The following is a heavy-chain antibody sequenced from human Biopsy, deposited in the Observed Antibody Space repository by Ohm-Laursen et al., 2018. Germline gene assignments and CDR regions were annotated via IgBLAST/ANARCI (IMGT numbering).Heavy chain of an antibody. D-gene: IGHD1-26*01. CDR2: IYYSGGT. CDR3: ARVEAGTYDALDI. Sequence: SETLSLTCSVSSGSMTGYEWSWIRLAPGKGLEWIGYIYYSGGTKYNPSIASRVTFSVDMSKSQFSLKLYSVTAADTAVYYCARVEAGTYDALDIWGQGALVAVSA. J-gene: IGHJ3*02. CDR1: SGSMTGYE. V-gene: IGHV4-59*01.